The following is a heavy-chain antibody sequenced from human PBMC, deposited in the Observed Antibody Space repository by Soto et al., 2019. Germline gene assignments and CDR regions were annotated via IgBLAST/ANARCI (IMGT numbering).Heavy chain of an antibody. CDR2: ISSTTNYI. Sequence: GGSLRLSCAASGFIFTRYSMNWVRQAPGKGLEWVSSISSTTNYIYYGDSMKGRFTISRDNAKNSLYLEMNSLTAEETAVYYCANGRATYGLLTHDYWGQGTLVTVSS. V-gene: IGHV3-21*04. D-gene: IGHD3-10*01. CDR3: ANGRATYGLLTHDY. J-gene: IGHJ4*02. CDR1: GFIFTRYS.